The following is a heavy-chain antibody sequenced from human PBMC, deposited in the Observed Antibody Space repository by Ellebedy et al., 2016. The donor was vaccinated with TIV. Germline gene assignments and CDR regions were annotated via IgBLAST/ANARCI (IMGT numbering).Heavy chain of an antibody. CDR3: ARRYYDASGYSD. CDR1: GYSFSSYW. J-gene: IGHJ4*02. V-gene: IGHV5-51*01. D-gene: IGHD3-22*01. CDR2: IYPVDSDI. Sequence: GESLKISCEGLGYSFSSYWIGWVRQMPGKGLEWMGNIYPVDSDIRYSPSFQGQVTISADKSISTAYLQWSSLKASDTAMYYCARRYYDASGYSDWGQGTLVTVSS.